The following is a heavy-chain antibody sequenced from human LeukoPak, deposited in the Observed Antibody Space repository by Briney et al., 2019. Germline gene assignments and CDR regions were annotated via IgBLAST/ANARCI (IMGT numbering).Heavy chain of an antibody. Sequence: GGSLRLSCAASGFTFDDYTMHWVRQVPGKGLEWVSLITWDGGSSFYADSVKGRFTISRDNSKNSLYLQMNSLRTEDTALYHCATERDRYFDYWGQGTLVIVSS. CDR3: ATERDRYFDY. V-gene: IGHV3-43*01. J-gene: IGHJ4*02. CDR1: GFTFDDYT. D-gene: IGHD1-14*01. CDR2: ITWDGGSS.